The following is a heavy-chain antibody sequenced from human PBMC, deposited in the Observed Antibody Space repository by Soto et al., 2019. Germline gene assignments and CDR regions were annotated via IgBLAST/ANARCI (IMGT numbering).Heavy chain of an antibody. CDR2: IRQDGSEK. CDR3: AKCAVLMTTSGGWCNWFDP. D-gene: IGHD2-21*01. Sequence: EVQLVESGGDLVQPGGSLRLSCEASGFSFSSYWMTWVRQAPGKRLEYVAIIRQDGSEKKYVDSVMGRFTISRDNAKTSSYLQMNSLRDEDTAVYYCAKCAVLMTTSGGWCNWFDPWGQGTLVIVSS. J-gene: IGHJ5*02. CDR1: GFSFSSYW. V-gene: IGHV3-7*03.